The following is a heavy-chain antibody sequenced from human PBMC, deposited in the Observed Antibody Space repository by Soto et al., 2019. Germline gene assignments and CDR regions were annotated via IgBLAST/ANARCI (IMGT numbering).Heavy chain of an antibody. CDR2: ISCCGGST. J-gene: IGHJ4*02. V-gene: IGHV3-23*01. CDR1: GFNFKKFA. D-gene: IGHD6-19*01. CDR3: AKADGEQWLIPHLDN. Sequence: EVQLLESGGGVVQPGGSLRLSCEASGFNFKKFAMSWVRQAPREGLEWVSGISCCGGSTSYADSVKGRFTLARDDSKNTLSLHLNSLRFEDTARYFCAKADGEQWLIPHLDNWGQGTLVTVS.